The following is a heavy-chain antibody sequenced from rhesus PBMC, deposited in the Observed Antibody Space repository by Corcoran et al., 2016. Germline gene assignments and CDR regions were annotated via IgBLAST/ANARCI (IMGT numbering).Heavy chain of an antibody. V-gene: IGHV6-1*01. CDR1: GDSVSSNSAT. CDR2: TYYMSKGYN. D-gene: IGHD6S26*01. Sequence: QVQLQESGPGLVKPSQTLSLTCAISGDSVSSNSATWNWIRQSPSRGLEWLGRTYYMSKGYNDYAQAVQNRISNNPDTSKNQFPLQLNSVTPEDMAVYYCAATSGSSGWSGFDYWGQGVLVTVSS. CDR3: AATSGSSGWSGFDY. J-gene: IGHJ4*01.